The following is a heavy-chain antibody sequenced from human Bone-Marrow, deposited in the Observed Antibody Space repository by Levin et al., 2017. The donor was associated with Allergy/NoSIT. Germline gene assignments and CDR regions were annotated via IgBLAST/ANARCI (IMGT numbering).Heavy chain of an antibody. Sequence: KSGGSLRLSCAASGFTFSDHYMSWVRQTAEKGLEWIAYIGHTGAPIYHADSVKGRFTISRDNAKNSLYLQMDSLRAEDTAVYYCVRDRQESVWAGLDYWGQGSLVTVSS. CDR2: IGHTGAPI. V-gene: IGHV3-11*01. D-gene: IGHD6-19*01. CDR1: GFTFSDHY. J-gene: IGHJ4*02. CDR3: VRDRQESVWAGLDY.